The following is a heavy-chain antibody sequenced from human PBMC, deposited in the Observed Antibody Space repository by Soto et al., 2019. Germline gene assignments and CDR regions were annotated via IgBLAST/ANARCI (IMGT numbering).Heavy chain of an antibody. D-gene: IGHD5-18*01. J-gene: IGHJ6*02. V-gene: IGHV1-58*01. CDR2: IVVGSGNT. CDR3: AALTYSLSSYYYYGMDV. CDR1: GFTFTSSA. Sequence: SVKVSFKASGFTFTSSAVQWVRQARGQRLEWIGWIVVGSGNTNYAQKFQERVTITRDMSTSTAYMELSSLRSEDTAVYYCAALTYSLSSYYYYGMDVWGQGTTVTVSS.